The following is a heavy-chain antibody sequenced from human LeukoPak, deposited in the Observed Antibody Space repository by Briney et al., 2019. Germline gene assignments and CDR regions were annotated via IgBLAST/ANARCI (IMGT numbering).Heavy chain of an antibody. J-gene: IGHJ6*02. D-gene: IGHD3-22*01. CDR2: IYTGGST. CDR1: GGSISSGSYY. V-gene: IGHV4-61*02. Sequence: PSQTLSLTCTVSGGSISSGSYYWSWIRQPAGTGLEWIGRIYTGGSTNYNPSLKSRVTISVDTSKNQFSLKLSSVTAADTAVYYCARGDYYDSSGYPPYYYYGMDVWGQGTTVTVSS. CDR3: ARGDYYDSSGYPPYYYYGMDV.